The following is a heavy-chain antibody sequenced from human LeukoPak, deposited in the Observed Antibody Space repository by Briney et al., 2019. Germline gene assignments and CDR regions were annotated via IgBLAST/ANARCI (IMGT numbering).Heavy chain of an antibody. V-gene: IGHV4-59*12. CDR3: AREYCSGGSCSLDV. Sequence: SETLSLTCTVSGGSISSYYWSWIRQPPGKGLEWIGYIYYSGSTNYNPSLKSRVTISVDTSKNQFSLKLSSVTAADTAVYYCAREYCSGGSCSLDVWGKGTTVTISS. J-gene: IGHJ6*04. D-gene: IGHD2-15*01. CDR2: IYYSGST. CDR1: GGSISSYY.